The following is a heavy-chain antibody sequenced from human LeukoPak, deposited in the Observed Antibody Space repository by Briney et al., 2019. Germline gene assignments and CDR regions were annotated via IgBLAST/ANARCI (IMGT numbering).Heavy chain of an antibody. CDR3: ARDKLAREGIAVAGTLDH. D-gene: IGHD6-19*01. CDR2: IYYSGST. V-gene: IGHV4-39*07. J-gene: IGHJ5*02. CDR1: GGSISSSSYY. Sequence: SETLSLTCTVSGGSISSSSYYWGWIRQPPGKGLEWIGSIYYSGSTYYNPSLKSRVTISVDTSKNQFSLKLSSVTAADTAVYYCARDKLAREGIAVAGTLDHWGQGTLVTVSS.